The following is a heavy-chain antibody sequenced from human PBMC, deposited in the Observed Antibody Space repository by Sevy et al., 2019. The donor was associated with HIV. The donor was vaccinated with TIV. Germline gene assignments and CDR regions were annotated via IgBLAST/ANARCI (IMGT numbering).Heavy chain of an antibody. CDR2: ISGSYNST. CDR3: AKDLYYDTSLFDH. Sequence: GGSLRLSCAASGFTFSIYAMSWVRQAPGKGLEWVSGISGSYNSTYYADSVKGRFTISRDNSKNTLYLQMNSLRAEDTAVYYCAKDLYYDTSLFDHWGQGTLVTVSS. V-gene: IGHV3-23*01. D-gene: IGHD3-22*01. CDR1: GFTFSIYA. J-gene: IGHJ4*02.